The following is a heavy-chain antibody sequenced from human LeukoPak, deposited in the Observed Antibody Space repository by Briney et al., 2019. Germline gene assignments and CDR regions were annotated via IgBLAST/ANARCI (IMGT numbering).Heavy chain of an antibody. Sequence: ASVKVSCKTSGYTFSTYAINWVRQAPGQGLEWMGWINTNTGNPTYAQGFTGRFVFSLDTSVSTAYLQISSLKAEDTAVYYCARDHVKLTSSFHPFDAFDVWGQGTLVTVSS. J-gene: IGHJ3*01. V-gene: IGHV7-4-1*02. CDR3: ARDHVKLTSSFHPFDAFDV. CDR1: GYTFSTYA. D-gene: IGHD2-2*01. CDR2: INTNTGNP.